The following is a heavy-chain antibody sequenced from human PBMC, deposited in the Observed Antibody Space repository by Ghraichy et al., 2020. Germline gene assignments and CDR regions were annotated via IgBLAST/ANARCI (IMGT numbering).Heavy chain of an antibody. J-gene: IGHJ6*02. CDR1: GFTFSSYS. CDR3: ARELWEGSITIFGVVIRDYYGMDV. Sequence: GGSLRLSCAASGFTFSSYSMNWVRQAPGKGLEWVSYISSSSSTIYYADSVKGRFTISRDNAKNSLYLQMNSLRDEDTAVYYCARELWEGSITIFGVVIRDYYGMDVWGQGTTVTVSS. CDR2: ISSSSSTI. V-gene: IGHV3-48*02. D-gene: IGHD3-3*01.